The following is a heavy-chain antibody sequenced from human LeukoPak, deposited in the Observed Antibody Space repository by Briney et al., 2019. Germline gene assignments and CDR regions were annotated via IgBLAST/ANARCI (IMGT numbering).Heavy chain of an antibody. CDR2: ISYDGSKK. CDR3: VRDGPLEYCSRARCYFFDQ. V-gene: IGHV3-30*04. Sequence: GTSLRLSCAASGFTFSTYSMHWVRQASGEGLEWVAVISYDGSKKYYADSVRGRFTISRDNSKNTLYLQMNSLRGEDTAVYFCVRDGPLEYCSRARCYFFDQWGQGALVTVSS. CDR1: GFTFSTYS. J-gene: IGHJ4*02. D-gene: IGHD2-2*01.